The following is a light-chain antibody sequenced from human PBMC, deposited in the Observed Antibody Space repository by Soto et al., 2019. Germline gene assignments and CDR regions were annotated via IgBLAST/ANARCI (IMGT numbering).Light chain of an antibody. Sequence: DIQLTQSPPYRSASVGERVNITCRASQSIGTWLAWHQQKPGKAPNLLMFDASTLHTGVPSRFSGSGDGTEFTLSISSLQPDDSAIYFCRQYKTYTFGRGTRLEIK. CDR1: QSIGTW. J-gene: IGKJ5*01. CDR2: DAS. V-gene: IGKV1-5*01. CDR3: RQYKTYT.